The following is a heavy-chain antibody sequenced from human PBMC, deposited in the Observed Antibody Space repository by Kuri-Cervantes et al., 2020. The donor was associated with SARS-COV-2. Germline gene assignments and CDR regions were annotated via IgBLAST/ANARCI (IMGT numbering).Heavy chain of an antibody. CDR1: GFTFSSHW. J-gene: IGHJ2*01. Sequence: GGSLRLSCAASGFTFSSHWVSCVSQAPGKWLEWVANIKQDGSEKYYVDSVKGRFTISRDNAKNSLYLQMNSLRAEDTAVYYCARVPGVDQYYYDSSGYSPPAPGDWYFDLWGRGTLVTVSS. CDR3: ARVPGVDQYYYDSSGYSPPAPGDWYFDL. D-gene: IGHD3-22*01. CDR2: IKQDGSEK. V-gene: IGHV3-7*05.